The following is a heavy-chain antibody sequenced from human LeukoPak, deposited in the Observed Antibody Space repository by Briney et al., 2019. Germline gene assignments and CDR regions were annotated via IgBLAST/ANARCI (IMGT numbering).Heavy chain of an antibody. Sequence: PGASLRLSCAASGFTFSSYAMSWVHQAPGKGLEWVSAISGSGGSTYYADSVKGRFTISRDNSKNTLYLQMNSLRAEDTAVYYCAKAYSYGYRAFDYWGQGTLVTVSS. CDR2: ISGSGGST. CDR3: AKAYSYGYRAFDY. J-gene: IGHJ4*02. CDR1: GFTFSSYA. D-gene: IGHD5-18*01. V-gene: IGHV3-23*01.